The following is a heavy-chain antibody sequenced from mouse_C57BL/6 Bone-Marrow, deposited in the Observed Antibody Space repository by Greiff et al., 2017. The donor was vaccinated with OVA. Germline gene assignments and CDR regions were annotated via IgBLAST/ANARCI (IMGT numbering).Heavy chain of an antibody. J-gene: IGHJ4*01. Sequence: VKLMESGPGLVAPSQSLSITCTVSGFSLTSYAISWVRQPPGKGLEWLGVIWTGGGTNYNSALKSRLSISKDNSKSQVFLKMNSLQTDDTARYYCARRGYYSNLYAMDYWGQGTSVTVSS. V-gene: IGHV2-9-1*01. CDR2: IWTGGGT. CDR1: GFSLTSYA. D-gene: IGHD2-5*01. CDR3: ARRGYYSNLYAMDY.